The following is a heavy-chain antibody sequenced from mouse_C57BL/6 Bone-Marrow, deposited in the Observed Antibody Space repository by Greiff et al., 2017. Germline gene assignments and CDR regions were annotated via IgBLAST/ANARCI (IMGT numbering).Heavy chain of an antibody. CDR2: IDPENGDT. Sequence: EVQLQQSGAELVRPGASVKLSCTASGFTFKDDYMHWVQQRPEQGLEWIGWIDPENGDTAYASKFQGKATITADTSSNTAYLQLSSLASEDTAVYYCTSWDGYVYFDVWGTGTTVTVSA. J-gene: IGHJ1*03. D-gene: IGHD2-2*01. CDR1: GFTFKDDY. CDR3: TSWDGYVYFDV. V-gene: IGHV14-4*01.